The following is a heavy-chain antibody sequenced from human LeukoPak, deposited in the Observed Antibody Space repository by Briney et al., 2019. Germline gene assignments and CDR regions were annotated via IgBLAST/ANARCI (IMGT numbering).Heavy chain of an antibody. J-gene: IGHJ4*02. CDR2: ISANGGST. CDR1: EFTFSSYA. Sequence: GGSLRLSCAASEFTFSSYAMSWVRQAPGKGLEWVSGISANGGSTYYADSVKGRFTISRDNSKNTLYLQMNSLRAEDTAVYYFAKDPRVTITVTFYFEYWGQGTLVTVSS. V-gene: IGHV3-23*01. CDR3: AKDPRVTITVTFYFEY. D-gene: IGHD4-17*01.